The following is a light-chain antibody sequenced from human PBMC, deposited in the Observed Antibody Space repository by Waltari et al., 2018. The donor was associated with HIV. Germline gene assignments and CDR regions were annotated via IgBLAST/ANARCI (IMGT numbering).Light chain of an antibody. CDR1: STDVGAYNY. V-gene: IGLV2-8*01. CDR2: EVT. J-gene: IGLJ2*01. Sequence: QSALTQPPSASGSPGQSVTISCTGTSTDVGAYNYVSWYQQHSGEAPKLIIYEVTRRPSGVPERFSGSKSGNTASLTVSGLQAEDEADFYCSSYAGSTVIFGGGTKLTVL. CDR3: SSYAGSTVI.